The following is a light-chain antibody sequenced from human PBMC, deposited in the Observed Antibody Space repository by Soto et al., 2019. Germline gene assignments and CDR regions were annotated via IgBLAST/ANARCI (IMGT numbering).Light chain of an antibody. Sequence: EIVLTQSPATLSLSPGERATLSCRASQSVSSYLAWYQQKPGQARRLLIYDASNSATGLPARFSGSGSGTDFTLTISSLEPEGFEVYYWPERSNWPLFGRGTEVEIK. CDR3: PERSNWPL. V-gene: IGKV3-11*01. CDR1: QSVSSY. J-gene: IGKJ4*01. CDR2: DAS.